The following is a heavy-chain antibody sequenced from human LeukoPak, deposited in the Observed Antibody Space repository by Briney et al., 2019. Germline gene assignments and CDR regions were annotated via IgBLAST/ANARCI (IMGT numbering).Heavy chain of an antibody. Sequence: GASVKVSCKASGFTFTSSAMQWVRQARGQRFEWIGWIVVGSGNTNYAQKFQERVTITRDMSTSTAYMELSSLRSEDTAVYYCAADLDYGGNSWAFDIWGQGTMVTVSS. J-gene: IGHJ3*02. CDR3: AADLDYGGNSWAFDI. D-gene: IGHD4-23*01. CDR2: IVVGSGNT. CDR1: GFTFTSSA. V-gene: IGHV1-58*02.